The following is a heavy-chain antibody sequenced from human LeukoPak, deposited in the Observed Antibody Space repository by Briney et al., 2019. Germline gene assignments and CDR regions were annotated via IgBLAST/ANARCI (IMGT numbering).Heavy chain of an antibody. D-gene: IGHD3-16*02. CDR2: IRDSGTT. CDR3: ARASRWGDLPLGY. CDR1: GLSITTGGLH. J-gene: IGHJ4*02. Sequence: PSETLSLTCTVSGLSITTGGLHRSWLPQHPGRVLVWFGYIRDSGTTYYNPSLTSRVTITLGTYKTQFSLNQRSVTAAATALYSCARASRWGDLPLGYWGERTLVTVSS. V-gene: IGHV4-31*03.